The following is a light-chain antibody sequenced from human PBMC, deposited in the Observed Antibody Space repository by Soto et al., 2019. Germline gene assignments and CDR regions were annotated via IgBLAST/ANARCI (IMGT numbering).Light chain of an antibody. CDR3: LSYTSANTRV. J-gene: IGLJ3*02. Sequence: QSALTQPPSASGSPGQSVTISCTGTSSDIGAYNHVSWYQQHPGKAPRFIIYEVSQRPSGVPDRFSGSKSGNTASLTVSGLQADDEADYYCLSYTSANTRVFGGGTKLTVL. V-gene: IGLV2-8*01. CDR1: SSDIGAYNH. CDR2: EVS.